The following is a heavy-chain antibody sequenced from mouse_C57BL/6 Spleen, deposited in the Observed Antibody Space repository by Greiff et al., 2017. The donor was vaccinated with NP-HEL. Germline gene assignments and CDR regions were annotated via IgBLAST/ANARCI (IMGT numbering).Heavy chain of an antibody. Sequence: QVQLKQPGAELVRPGSSVKLSCKASGYTFTSYWMHWVKQRPIQGLEWIGNIDPSDSETHYNQKFKDKATLTVDKSSSTAYMQLSSLTSEDSAVYYCARYDDGYYNYWGQGTTLTVSS. J-gene: IGHJ2*01. CDR3: ARYDDGYYNY. CDR2: IDPSDSET. D-gene: IGHD2-3*01. V-gene: IGHV1-52*01. CDR1: GYTFTSYW.